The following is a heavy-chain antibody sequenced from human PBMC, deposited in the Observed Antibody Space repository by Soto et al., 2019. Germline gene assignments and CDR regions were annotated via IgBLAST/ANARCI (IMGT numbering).Heavy chain of an antibody. V-gene: IGHV3-7*01. Sequence: PGGSLRLSCAASGFTFSSYWMSWVRQAPGKGLEWVANIKQDGSEKYYVDSVKGRFTISRDNAKNSLYLQMNSLRAEDTAVYYCARGNPYYYDSSGYYHGFDYWGQGTLVTVSS. J-gene: IGHJ4*02. CDR3: ARGNPYYYDSSGYYHGFDY. CDR2: IKQDGSEK. CDR1: GFTFSSYW. D-gene: IGHD3-22*01.